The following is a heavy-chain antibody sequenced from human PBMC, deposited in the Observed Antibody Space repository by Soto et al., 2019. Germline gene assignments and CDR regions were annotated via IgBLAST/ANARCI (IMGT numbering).Heavy chain of an antibody. D-gene: IGHD5-18*01. J-gene: IGHJ4*02. CDR3: VRSKGGYSYGTPFDY. CDR1: GFTFVDNA. Sequence: GGSLRLSCASSGFTFVDNAMHWVRQVLGKGLEWVSSISWNSGYIGYADSVKGRFITSRDNAKNSLYLQMNSLRPEDTALYYCVRSKGGYSYGTPFDYWGQGTLVTVSS. CDR2: ISWNSGYI. V-gene: IGHV3-9*01.